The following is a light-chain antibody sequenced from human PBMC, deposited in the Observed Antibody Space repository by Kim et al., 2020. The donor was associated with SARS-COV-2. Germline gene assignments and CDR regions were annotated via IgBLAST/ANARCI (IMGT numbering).Light chain of an antibody. CDR2: NNN. Sequence: GEGVSISCSGSSSNIGSNTVNWYRQLPGTAPKLLIWNNNQRPSGVPDRFSGSKSATSASLAISGLQSEDDADYYCSTWDDSLNGWVFGGGTQLTVL. J-gene: IGLJ3*02. CDR1: SSNIGSNT. CDR3: STWDDSLNGWV. V-gene: IGLV1-44*01.